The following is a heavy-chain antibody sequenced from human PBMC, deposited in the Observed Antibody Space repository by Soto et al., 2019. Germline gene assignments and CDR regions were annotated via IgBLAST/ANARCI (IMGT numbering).Heavy chain of an antibody. J-gene: IGHJ6*02. CDR3: ARWYSFYYGMDV. V-gene: IGHV3-66*01. CDR2: IYSGGTT. CDR1: GFTVSSNY. Sequence: EVQLVESGGGLVQPGGSLRLSCSASGFTVSSNYMSWVRQTPGKGLEWVSVIYSGGTTYYADSVKGRFTISRDDSKNTLYLQMNSLRAEDTAVYYCARWYSFYYGMDVWGQGTTVTVSS.